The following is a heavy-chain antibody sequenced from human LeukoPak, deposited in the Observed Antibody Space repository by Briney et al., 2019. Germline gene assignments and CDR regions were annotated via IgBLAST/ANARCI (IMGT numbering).Heavy chain of an antibody. CDR3: AKGPSRYCSSTSCYRYFDY. CDR1: GFTFSSYA. Sequence: SGGSLRLSCAASGFTFSSYAMSWVRQAPGKGLEWVSAISGSGGSTYYADSVKGRFTISRDNSKNTLYLQMNSLRAEDTAVYYCAKGPSRYCSSTSCYRYFDYWAREPWSPSPQ. D-gene: IGHD2-2*02. V-gene: IGHV3-23*01. CDR2: ISGSGGST. J-gene: IGHJ4*02.